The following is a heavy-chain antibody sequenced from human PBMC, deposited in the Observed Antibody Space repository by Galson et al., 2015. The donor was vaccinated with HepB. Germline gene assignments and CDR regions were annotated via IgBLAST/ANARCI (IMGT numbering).Heavy chain of an antibody. V-gene: IGHV3-30-3*01. CDR3: ARDKDLLRFDF. CDR2: ISYDGSNK. D-gene: IGHD2-15*01. J-gene: IGHJ4*02. CDR1: GFTFSGYA. Sequence: SLRLSCAGSGFTFSGYAMHWVRQAPGKGLQWVAIISYDGSNKHYADSVKGRFTISRDNSKKTLYLQMNSLRVEDTAVYYCARDKDLLRFDFWGQGTLVTVSS.